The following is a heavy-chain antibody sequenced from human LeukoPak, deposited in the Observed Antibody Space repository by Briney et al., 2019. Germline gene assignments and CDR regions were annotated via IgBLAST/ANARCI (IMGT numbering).Heavy chain of an antibody. CDR3: ARDLRYSSGWYPIWAFDI. CDR2: IYYSGST. Sequence: SSETLSLTCTVSGGSISSSSYYWGWIRQPPGKGLEWIGSIYYSGSTYYNPSLKSRVTISVDTSKNQFSLRLSSVTAADTAVYYCARDLRYSSGWYPIWAFDIWGQGTMVTVSS. CDR1: GGSISSSSYY. V-gene: IGHV4-39*07. D-gene: IGHD6-19*01. J-gene: IGHJ3*02.